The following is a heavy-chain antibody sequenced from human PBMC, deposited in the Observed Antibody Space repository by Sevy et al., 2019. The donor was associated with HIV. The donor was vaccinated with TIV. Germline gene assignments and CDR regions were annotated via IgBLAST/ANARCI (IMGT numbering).Heavy chain of an antibody. CDR3: AREGCSRPHDY. D-gene: IGHD2-8*01. CDR2: LCFGCGKI. Sequence: GGSLRLSCAASGFAFYEYSMSWIRQAPGKGLEWVATLCFGCGKINYADSVKGRFTISRDNSKNSFYMQMDNLRVEDTALYYCAREGCSRPHDYWGQGTRLTVS. J-gene: IGHJ4*02. V-gene: IGHV3-23*01. CDR1: GFAFYEYS.